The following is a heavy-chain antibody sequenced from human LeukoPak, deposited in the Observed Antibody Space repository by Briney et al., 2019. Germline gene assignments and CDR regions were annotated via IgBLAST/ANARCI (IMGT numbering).Heavy chain of an antibody. D-gene: IGHD6-19*01. CDR3: AKGYSSGWYYFDY. V-gene: IGHV3-23*01. J-gene: IGHJ4*02. Sequence: GGSLRLSCAASGFTFSTYAMTWVPQAPGKGLEWVSSISGGASSTNYADSVKGRFSISRDNSKNTVYLQMNSLRAEDTAVYYCAKGYSSGWYYFDYWGQGTLVTVSP. CDR1: GFTFSTYA. CDR2: ISGGASST.